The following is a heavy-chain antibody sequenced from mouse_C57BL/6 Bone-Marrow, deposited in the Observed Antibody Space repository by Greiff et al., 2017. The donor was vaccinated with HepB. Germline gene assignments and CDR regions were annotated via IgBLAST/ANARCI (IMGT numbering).Heavy chain of an antibody. Sequence: DVKLVESGAGLVQSGRSLRLSCATSGFTFSDFYMEWVRQAPGKGLEWIAASRNKANDYTSEYSASVKGRFIVSRDTSQSILYLQMNALRAEDTAIYYCAGDDYDYDGGYAMDYWGQGTSVTVSS. CDR2: SRNKANDYTS. V-gene: IGHV7-1*01. D-gene: IGHD2-4*01. CDR3: AGDDYDYDGGYAMDY. CDR1: GFTFSDFY. J-gene: IGHJ4*01.